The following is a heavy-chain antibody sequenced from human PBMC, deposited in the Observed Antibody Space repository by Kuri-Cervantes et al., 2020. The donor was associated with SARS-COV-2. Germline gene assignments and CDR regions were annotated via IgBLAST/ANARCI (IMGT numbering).Heavy chain of an antibody. CDR2: IWYDGSNK. CDR1: GFTFSSYG. D-gene: IGHD3-16*01. J-gene: IGHJ4*02. Sequence: GGSLRLSCAASGFTFSSYGMHWVRQAPGKGLEWVAVIWYDGSNKYYADSVKGRFAISRDNSKNTLHLQMNSLRAEDTAVYYCAKAFEYYYLQSSPDYWGQGTLVTVSS. CDR3: AKAFEYYYLQSSPDY. V-gene: IGHV3-33*06.